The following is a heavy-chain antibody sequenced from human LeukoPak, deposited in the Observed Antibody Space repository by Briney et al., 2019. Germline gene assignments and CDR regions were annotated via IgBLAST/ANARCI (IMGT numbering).Heavy chain of an antibody. CDR1: GGSISSYY. CDR2: IYYSGST. D-gene: IGHD2-21*01. CDR3: ARHVGPGRQIGDAFDI. V-gene: IGHV4-59*08. Sequence: PSETLSLTCTVSGGSISSYYWSWIRQPPGKGLEWIGYIYYSGSTNYNPSLKSRVTISVDTSKNQFSLKLSSVTAADTAVYYCARHVGPGRQIGDAFDIWGQGTMVTVSS. J-gene: IGHJ3*02.